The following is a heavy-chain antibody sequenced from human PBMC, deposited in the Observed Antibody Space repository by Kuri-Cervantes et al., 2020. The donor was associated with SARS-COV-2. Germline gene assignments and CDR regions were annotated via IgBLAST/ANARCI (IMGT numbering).Heavy chain of an antibody. V-gene: IGHV3-48*01. CDR3: AREYCSGGSCSPFSYYYMDV. D-gene: IGHD2-15*01. CDR1: GFTFSSYS. CDR2: ISSSSSTI. Sequence: AGSLRLSCAASGFTFSSYSMNWVRQAPGRGLEWVSYISSSSSTIYYADSVKGRFTISRDNAKNSLYLQMNSLRAEDTAVYYCAREYCSGGSCSPFSYYYMDVWGNGTTVTVSS. J-gene: IGHJ6*03.